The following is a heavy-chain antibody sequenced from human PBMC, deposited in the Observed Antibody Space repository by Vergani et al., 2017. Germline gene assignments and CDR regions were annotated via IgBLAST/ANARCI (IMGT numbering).Heavy chain of an antibody. Sequence: QVQLVQSGAEVKKPGASVKVSCKASGYTFTSYYMHWVRQAPGQGLEWMGIINPSGGSTSYAQKFQGRVTMTRDTSTSTVYMELSSLRSEDTAVYCCASSSPAGGMGYSGYDFLWWGQGTLVTVSS. V-gene: IGHV1-46*01. J-gene: IGHJ4*02. CDR2: INPSGGST. CDR3: ASSSPAGGMGYSGYDFLW. D-gene: IGHD5-12*01. CDR1: GYTFTSYY.